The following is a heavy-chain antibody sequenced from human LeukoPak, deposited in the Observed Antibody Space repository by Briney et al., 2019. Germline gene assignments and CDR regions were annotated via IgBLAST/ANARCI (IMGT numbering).Heavy chain of an antibody. D-gene: IGHD6-13*01. CDR3: AGGPLIAAAGTW. J-gene: IGHJ4*02. CDR2: ISYDGSSS. Sequence: PGGSLRLSCAASGFTFSNYAIHWVRQAPGKGLEWVAVISYDGSSSYYADSVKGRFTISRDNAKNSLFLQMNSLRAEDTAVYYCAGGPLIAAAGTWWGQGTLVTVSS. V-gene: IGHV3-30-3*01. CDR1: GFTFSNYA.